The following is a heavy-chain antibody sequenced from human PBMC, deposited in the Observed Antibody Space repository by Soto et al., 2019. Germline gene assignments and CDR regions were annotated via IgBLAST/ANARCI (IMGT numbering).Heavy chain of an antibody. CDR1: GFTFSSYA. CDR3: AKPDSSSWYLDWFDP. D-gene: IGHD6-13*01. CDR2: ISGSGGST. J-gene: IGHJ5*02. V-gene: IGHV3-23*01. Sequence: EVQLLESGGGLVQPGGSLRLSCAASGFTFSSYAMSWVRQAPGKGLEWVSAISGSGGSTYYADSVKGRFTISRDNSKNTLYLQMNSLRAEDTAVYHCAKPDSSSWYLDWFDPWGQGTLVTVSS.